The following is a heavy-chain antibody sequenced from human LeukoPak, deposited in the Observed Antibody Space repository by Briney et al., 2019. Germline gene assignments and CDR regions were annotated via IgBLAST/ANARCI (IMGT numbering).Heavy chain of an antibody. CDR2: IKPNGRET. CDR1: GFTFSSYW. V-gene: IGHV3-7*01. J-gene: IGHJ6*03. Sequence: GGSLRLSCAASGFTFSSYWMSWVREAPGKGREGGANIKPNGRETYYVDPVNGRVTTSRHNAKNSLYLQMNSMNAEDTAGYYCAGGYDPTYYYYYYMDVWGKGTTVTVSS. D-gene: IGHD5-12*01. CDR3: AGGYDPTYYYYYYMDV.